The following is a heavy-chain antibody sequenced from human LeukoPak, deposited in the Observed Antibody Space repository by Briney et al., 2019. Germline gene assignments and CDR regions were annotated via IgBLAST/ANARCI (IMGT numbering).Heavy chain of an antibody. D-gene: IGHD3-16*01. Sequence: PSETLSLTCAVYGGSFSGYYWSWIRQPPGKGLEWIGEINHSGSTNYNPSLKSRVTISVDTSKNQFSLKLSSVTAADMAVYYCARGNDYVWGSFSTSFDYWGQGTLVTVSS. CDR2: INHSGST. CDR1: GGSFSGYY. V-gene: IGHV4-34*01. J-gene: IGHJ4*02. CDR3: ARGNDYVWGSFSTSFDY.